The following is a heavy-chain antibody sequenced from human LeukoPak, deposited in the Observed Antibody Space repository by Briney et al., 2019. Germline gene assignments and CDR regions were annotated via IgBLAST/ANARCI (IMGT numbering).Heavy chain of an antibody. J-gene: IGHJ4*02. CDR1: GGSISSYY. CDR3: ARDTRSYDSSGYYFFDF. Sequence: SETLSLTCTVSGGSISSYYWSWIRQPPGKGLEWIGYIFYTGSTNSNPSLKSRATISMDTSKHHFSLKLSSVTAADTAVYYCARDTRSYDSSGYYFFDFWGQGTLVTVSS. CDR2: IFYTGST. V-gene: IGHV4-59*01. D-gene: IGHD3-22*01.